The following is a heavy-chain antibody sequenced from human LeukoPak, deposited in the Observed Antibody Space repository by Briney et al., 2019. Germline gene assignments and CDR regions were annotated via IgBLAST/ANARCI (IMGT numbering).Heavy chain of an antibody. D-gene: IGHD3-22*01. CDR3: AKSLMGSSGYYIADY. CDR2: ISGSGGST. V-gene: IGHV3-23*01. Sequence: GGSLRLSCAASGFTFSSYAMSWVRQAPGKGLEWVSAISGSGGSTYYADSVKGRFTISRDNSKNTLYLQMNSLRAEDTAVYYCAKSLMGSSGYYIADYWGQGTLVTVSS. CDR1: GFTFSSYA. J-gene: IGHJ4*02.